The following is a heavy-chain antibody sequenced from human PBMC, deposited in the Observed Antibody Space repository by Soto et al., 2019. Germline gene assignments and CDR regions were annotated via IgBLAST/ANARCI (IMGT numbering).Heavy chain of an antibody. V-gene: IGHV1-69*12. D-gene: IGHD5-18*01. CDR1: GGTFSSYP. Sequence: QVQLVQSGAEVKKPGSSVKVSCKASGGTFSSYPISWVRQAPGQGLEWMGGIIPIFGTANYAQKFQGRVTITADESTSTAYMELSSLRSEDTAVYYCARGSSDTAMVREAFDIWGQGTMVTVSS. CDR2: IIPIFGTA. J-gene: IGHJ3*02. CDR3: ARGSSDTAMVREAFDI.